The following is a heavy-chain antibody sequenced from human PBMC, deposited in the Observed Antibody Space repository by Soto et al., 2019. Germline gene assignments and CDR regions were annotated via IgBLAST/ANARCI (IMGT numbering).Heavy chain of an antibody. J-gene: IGHJ4*02. V-gene: IGHV4-34*01. Sequence: LSLTCAVYGGSFSGYYWSWIRQPPGKGLEWIGEINHSGSTNYNPSLKSRVTISVDTSKNQFSLKLSSVTAADTAVYYCARGRYCSSTSCYAWDYWGQGTPVTVSS. CDR3: ARGRYCSSTSCYAWDY. CDR2: INHSGST. CDR1: GGSFSGYY. D-gene: IGHD2-2*01.